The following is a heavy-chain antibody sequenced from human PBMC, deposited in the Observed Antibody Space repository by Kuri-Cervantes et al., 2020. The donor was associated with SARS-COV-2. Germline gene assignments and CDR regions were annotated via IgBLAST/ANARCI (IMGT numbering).Heavy chain of an antibody. J-gene: IGHJ6*03. CDR1: GYTFTSYG. CDR3: GRGAEGHFFYYYMDV. CDR2: ISAYNGNT. V-gene: IGHV1-18*01. D-gene: IGHD2/OR15-2a*01. Sequence: ASVKVSCKASGYTFTSYGISWVRQAPGQGLEWMGWISAYNGNTKYAQKLQGRVTMTTDTSTSIVYMELKSLRSDDTAVYYCGRGAEGHFFYYYMDVWGKGTTVTVSS.